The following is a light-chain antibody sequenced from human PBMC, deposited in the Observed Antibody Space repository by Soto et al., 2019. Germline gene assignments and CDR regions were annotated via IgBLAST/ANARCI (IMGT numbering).Light chain of an antibody. CDR2: DAS. Sequence: GKASKLLIYDASTWQRGVPSRFSGSGSATGFTLTISCLQSENFATYYCQQYYSDTRTVGPGTKVDI. J-gene: IGKJ3*01. V-gene: IGKV1-8*01. CDR3: QQYYSDTRT.